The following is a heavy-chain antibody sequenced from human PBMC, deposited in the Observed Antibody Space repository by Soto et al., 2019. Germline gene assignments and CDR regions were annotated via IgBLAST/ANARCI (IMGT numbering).Heavy chain of an antibody. CDR1: GGSISSSTYY. J-gene: IGHJ6*02. D-gene: IGHD2-2*01. V-gene: IGHV4-39*01. CDR2: IYYSGST. CDR3: ARHGAGGRNLVPDATYYYGMDV. Sequence: SETLSLTCTVSGGSISSSTYYWGWIRQPPGKGLEWIGSIYYSGSTYYNPSLKSRVTISVDTSKNQFSLKLSSVTAADTAVYYCARHGAGGRNLVPDATYYYGMDVWGQGTTVTVSS.